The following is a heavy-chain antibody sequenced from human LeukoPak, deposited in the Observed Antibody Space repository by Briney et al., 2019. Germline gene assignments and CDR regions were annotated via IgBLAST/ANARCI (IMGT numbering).Heavy chain of an antibody. V-gene: IGHV3-49*04. D-gene: IGHD3-10*01. CDR3: TRTTYYYASGSYFGFDY. Sequence: SLRLSCRASGFIFGDYAMSWVRQAPGKGLEWVGFIRNKAYGGTTEYAASVKGRFTISRDDSKSIAYLQMNSLRTEDTALYYCTRTTYYYASGSYFGFDYWGQGTLVTVSS. CDR1: GFIFGDYA. J-gene: IGHJ4*02. CDR2: IRNKAYGGTT.